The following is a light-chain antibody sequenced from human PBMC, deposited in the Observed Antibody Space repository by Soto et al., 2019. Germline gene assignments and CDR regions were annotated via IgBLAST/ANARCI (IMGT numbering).Light chain of an antibody. CDR2: DAS. J-gene: IGKJ2*01. Sequence: DIQMTQSPSTLSASIGDRVTITCRASQSISTWLAWYQQKPGKAPKLLIYDASSLESGVPSRFSGSGSETEFTLTISSLQPDDFATYYCQQYSGYSNTFGQVTKLEIK. CDR3: QQYSGYSNT. CDR1: QSISTW. V-gene: IGKV1-5*01.